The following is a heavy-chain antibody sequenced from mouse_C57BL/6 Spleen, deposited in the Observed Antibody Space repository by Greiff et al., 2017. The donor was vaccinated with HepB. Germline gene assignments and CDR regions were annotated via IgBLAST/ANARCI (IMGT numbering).Heavy chain of an antibody. CDR2: ISSGSSTI. CDR3: ARLAPSRGGAMDY. D-gene: IGHD1-1*01. Sequence: EVMLVESGGGLVKPGGSLKLSCAASGFTFSDYGMHWVRQAPEKGLEWVAYISSGSSTIYYADTVKGRFTISRDNAKNTLFLQMTSLRSEDTAMYYCARLAPSRGGAMDYWGQGTSVTVSS. CDR1: GFTFSDYG. J-gene: IGHJ4*01. V-gene: IGHV5-17*01.